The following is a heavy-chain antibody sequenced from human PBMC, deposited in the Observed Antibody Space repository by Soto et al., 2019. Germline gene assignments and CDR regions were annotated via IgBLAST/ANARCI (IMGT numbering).Heavy chain of an antibody. CDR3: AKDSDSYSTTPNSFDS. Sequence: GGSLRLSCSASGFSFDEYAMHWVRQAPGKGLEWVSSINWNSAKIGYAESVRGRFTISRDTAQKSLYLQMSSLKPEDTAFYFCAKDSDSYSTTPNSFDSWGQGTLVTVSS. CDR1: GFSFDEYA. CDR2: INWNSAKI. V-gene: IGHV3-9*01. J-gene: IGHJ4*02. D-gene: IGHD6-13*01.